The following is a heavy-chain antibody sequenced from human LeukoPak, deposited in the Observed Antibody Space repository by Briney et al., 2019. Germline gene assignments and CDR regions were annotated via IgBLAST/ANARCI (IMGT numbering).Heavy chain of an antibody. J-gene: IGHJ4*02. CDR2: ISDDGERK. V-gene: IGHV3-30*03. CDR3: ARDRDSGDYTAAPGDY. CDR1: GFTFSNYY. Sequence: GGSLRLSCVASGFTFSNYYMHWVRQAPGKGLEWVAIISDDGERKFYADSVKGRFTISRDSAKNSLYLQMNSLRDEDTAVYYCARDRDSGDYTAAPGDYWGQGTLVTVSS. D-gene: IGHD4-17*01.